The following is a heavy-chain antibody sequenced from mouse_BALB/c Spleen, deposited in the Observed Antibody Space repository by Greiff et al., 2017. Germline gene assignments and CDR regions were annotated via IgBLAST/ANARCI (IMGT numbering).Heavy chain of an antibody. J-gene: IGHJ4*01. Sequence: EVQLQQSGPGLVKPSQSLSLTCTVTGYSITSDYAWNWIRQFPGNKLEWMGYISYSGSTSYNPSLKSRISITRDTSKNQFFLQLNSVTTEDTATYYCARESKGGAMDYWGQGTSVTVSS. V-gene: IGHV3-2*02. CDR3: ARESKGGAMDY. CDR1: GYSITSDYA. CDR2: ISYSGST.